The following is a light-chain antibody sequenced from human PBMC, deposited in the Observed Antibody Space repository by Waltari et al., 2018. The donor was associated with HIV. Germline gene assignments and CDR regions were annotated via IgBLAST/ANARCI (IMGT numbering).Light chain of an antibody. CDR2: AAS. Sequence: DIQMTQSPSSLSASVGDRVTITCRASQSISSYLTWYQQKPGKAPKLLIYAASSLQSGVPSRFSGSGAGTDFTLTISSLPPEDFATYYCQQTYSSPWTFGQGTKVEIK. V-gene: IGKV1-39*01. CDR3: QQTYSSPWT. CDR1: QSISSY. J-gene: IGKJ1*01.